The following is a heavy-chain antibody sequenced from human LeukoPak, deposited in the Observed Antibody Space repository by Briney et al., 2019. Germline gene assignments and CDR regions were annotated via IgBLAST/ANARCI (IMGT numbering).Heavy chain of an antibody. Sequence: GGSLRLSCAASGFTFSNAWMSWVRQAPGKGLVWVGRIKSKTDGGTTDYAAPVKGRFTISRDDSKNTLYLQMNSLKTEDTAVYYCQAVYGGNSRFYYYYMDVWGKGTTVTVSS. CDR3: QAVYGGNSRFYYYYMDV. V-gene: IGHV3-15*01. D-gene: IGHD4-23*01. CDR2: IKSKTDGGTT. J-gene: IGHJ6*03. CDR1: GFTFSNAW.